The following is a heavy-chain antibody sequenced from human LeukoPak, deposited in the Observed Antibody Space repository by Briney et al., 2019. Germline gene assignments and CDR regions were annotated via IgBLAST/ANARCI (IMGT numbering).Heavy chain of an antibody. CDR2: IYTSGST. CDR1: GGSISSYY. V-gene: IGHV4-4*07. Sequence: SETLSLTCTVSGGSISSYYWSWIRQPAGKGLEWIGRIYTSGSTNYNPSLKSRVPKSVDTSKNKFSLKLSSVTAADTAVYYCAREAARPSNYYYYMDVWGKGTTVTVSS. CDR3: AREAARPSNYYYYMDV. D-gene: IGHD6-6*01. J-gene: IGHJ6*03.